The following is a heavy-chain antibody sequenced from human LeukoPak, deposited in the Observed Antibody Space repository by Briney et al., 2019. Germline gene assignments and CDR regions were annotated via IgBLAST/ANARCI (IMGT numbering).Heavy chain of an antibody. J-gene: IGHJ6*03. V-gene: IGHV4-61*08. Sequence: SQTLSLTCSVSGGSISGGDYYWSWIRQPPGKGLEWIGYIYYSGSTNYNPSLKSQVTISVDTSKNQFSLKLSSVTAADTAVYYCARFITGTTTVYYYYMDVWGKGTTVTVSS. CDR1: GGSISGGDYY. CDR2: IYYSGST. D-gene: IGHD1-7*01. CDR3: ARFITGTTTVYYYYMDV.